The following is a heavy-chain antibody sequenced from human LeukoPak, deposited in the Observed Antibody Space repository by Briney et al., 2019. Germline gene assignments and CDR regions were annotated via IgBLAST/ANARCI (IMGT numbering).Heavy chain of an antibody. V-gene: IGHV4-59*12. Sequence: SETLSLTCTVSGGSISSYYWSWIRQPPGKGLEWIGYIYYSGSTNYNPSLKSRVTISVDTSKNQFSLKLSSVTAADTAVYYCARGKLTNDFWSGYQILDPWGQGTLVTVSS. J-gene: IGHJ5*02. CDR1: GGSISSYY. CDR2: IYYSGST. CDR3: ARGKLTNDFWSGYQILDP. D-gene: IGHD3-3*01.